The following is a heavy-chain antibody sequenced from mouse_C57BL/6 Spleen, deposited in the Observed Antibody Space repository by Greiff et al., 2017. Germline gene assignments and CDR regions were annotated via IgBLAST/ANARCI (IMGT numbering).Heavy chain of an antibody. V-gene: IGHV1-53*01. CDR2: INPSNGGT. CDR3: ARWVESNYLTPMDY. CDR1: GYTFTSYW. Sequence: VQLQQSGAELARPGASVKLSCKASGYTFTSYWMHWVKQRPGQGLEWIGNINPSNGGTNYNEKFKSKATLTVDKSSSTAYMQLSSLTSEDSAVYYCARWVESNYLTPMDYWGQGTSVTVSS. J-gene: IGHJ4*01. D-gene: IGHD2-5*01.